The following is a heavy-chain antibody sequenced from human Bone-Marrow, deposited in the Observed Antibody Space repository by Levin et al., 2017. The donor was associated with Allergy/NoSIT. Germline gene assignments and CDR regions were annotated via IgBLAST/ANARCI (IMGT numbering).Heavy chain of an antibody. CDR2: AYHSGKA. J-gene: IGHJ3*01. CDR3: AGERVAVTHGQPLVS. Sequence: RSSETLSLTCVVSGGSIRSSNWWTWVRQAPGKGLEWLGEAYHSGKAYYNPTLGGRVTISVDRSDNEFSLILTSVNAADTAVYFCAGERVAVTHGQPLVSWGQGTMVTVSS. CDR1: GGSIRSSNW. V-gene: IGHV4/OR15-8*02. D-gene: IGHD6-19*01.